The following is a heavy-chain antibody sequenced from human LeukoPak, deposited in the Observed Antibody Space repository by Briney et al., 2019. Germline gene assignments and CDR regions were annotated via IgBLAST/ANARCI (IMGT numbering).Heavy chain of an antibody. CDR3: ARDGGSSWXDYYYYYMDV. J-gene: IGHJ6*03. Sequence: GASVKVSRKASGYTFTSYGISWVRQAPGQGLEWMGWISAYNGNTNYAQKLQGRVTMTTDTSTSTAYMELRSLRSDDTAVYYCARDGGSSWXDYYYYYMDVWGKGTTVTVSS. CDR1: GYTFTSYG. CDR2: ISAYNGNT. V-gene: IGHV1-18*01. D-gene: IGHD6-13*01.